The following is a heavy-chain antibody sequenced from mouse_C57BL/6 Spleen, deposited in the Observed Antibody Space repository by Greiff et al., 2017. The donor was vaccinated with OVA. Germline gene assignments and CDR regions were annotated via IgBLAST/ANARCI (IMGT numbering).Heavy chain of an antibody. CDR2: ISDGGSYT. D-gene: IGHD3-2*02. J-gene: IGHJ4*01. Sequence: DVQLVESGGGLVKPGGSLKLSCAASGFTFSSYAMSWVRQTPEKRLEWVATISDGGSYTYYPDNVKGRFTISRDNAKNNLYLQMSHLKSEDTAMYYCARDMGSSGLYYYAMDYWGQGTSVTVSS. CDR3: ARDMGSSGLYYYAMDY. V-gene: IGHV5-4*01. CDR1: GFTFSSYA.